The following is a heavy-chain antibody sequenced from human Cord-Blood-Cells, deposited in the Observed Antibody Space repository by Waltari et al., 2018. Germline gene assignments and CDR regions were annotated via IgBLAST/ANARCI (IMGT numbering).Heavy chain of an antibody. CDR3: ARGGGNCSSTSCFDY. CDR2: IIPILGTA. Sequence: QVQLVQSGAEVKKPGSSVKVSCKASGGTFSSYAISWVRQAPGQGLEWMGGIIPILGTANYGQKFQGRVKSTADESTSTAYMELSSLRSEDTAVYYCARGGGNCSSTSCFDYWGQGTLVTVSS. J-gene: IGHJ4*02. CDR1: GGTFSSYA. D-gene: IGHD2-2*01. V-gene: IGHV1-69*11.